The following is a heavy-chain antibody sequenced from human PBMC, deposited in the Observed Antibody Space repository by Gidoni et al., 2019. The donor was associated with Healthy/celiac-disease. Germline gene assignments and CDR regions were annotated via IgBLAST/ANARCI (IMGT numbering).Heavy chain of an antibody. CDR1: GFTFRSYS. V-gene: IGHV3-21*01. CDR3: ARDGGVVVVAAAFDY. D-gene: IGHD2-15*01. CDR2: ISSSSSYI. Sequence: EVQLVESGGGLVKPGGSLRLSCAASGFTFRSYSMNWVRQAPGKGLEWVSSISSSSSYIYYADSVKGRFTISRDNAKNSLYLQMNSLRAEDTAVYYCARDGGVVVVAAAFDYWGQGTLVTVSS. J-gene: IGHJ4*02.